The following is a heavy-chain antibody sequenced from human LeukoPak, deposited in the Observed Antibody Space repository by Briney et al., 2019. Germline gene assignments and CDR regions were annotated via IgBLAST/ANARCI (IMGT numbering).Heavy chain of an antibody. D-gene: IGHD6-13*01. Sequence: GESLKISCAASGFPFINYWMHWVRQAPGKGLVWVSRVNSDGSTTNYADSVKGRFTISRDNAENTLYMRMNSLRPEDTAVYYCARGYYSSSRFDSWGQGTLVTVSS. V-gene: IGHV3-74*01. J-gene: IGHJ4*02. CDR2: VNSDGSTT. CDR1: GFPFINYW. CDR3: ARGYYSSSRFDS.